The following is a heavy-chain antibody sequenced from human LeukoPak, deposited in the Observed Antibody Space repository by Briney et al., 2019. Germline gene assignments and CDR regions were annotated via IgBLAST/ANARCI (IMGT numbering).Heavy chain of an antibody. CDR3: AKVRVRSIVGAISYFDY. V-gene: IGHV3-21*04. Sequence: PGGSLRLSCAASGFTFSSYSMNWVRQAPGKGLEWVSSISSSSSYIYYADSVKGRFTISRDNAKNSLYLQMNSLRAEDTAVYYCAKVRVRSIVGAISYFDYWGQGTLVTVSS. D-gene: IGHD1-26*01. CDR1: GFTFSSYS. CDR2: ISSSSSYI. J-gene: IGHJ4*02.